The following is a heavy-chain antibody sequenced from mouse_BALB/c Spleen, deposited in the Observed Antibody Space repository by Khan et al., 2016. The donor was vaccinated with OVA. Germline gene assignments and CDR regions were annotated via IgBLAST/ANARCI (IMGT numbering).Heavy chain of an antibody. CDR1: GYSITSGYA. J-gene: IGHJ2*01. D-gene: IGHD1-1*01. CDR2: ISYSGFT. CDR3: ARNNYYGYYFDY. V-gene: IGHV3-2*02. Sequence: VQLKESGPGLVKPSQSLSLTCTVTGYSITSGYAWNWIRQFPGNKLEWMGYISYSGFTNYNPSLKSRISITRDTSKNQFFLQLRSVTTEDTATYYWARNNYYGYYFDYWGQGATLTVSS.